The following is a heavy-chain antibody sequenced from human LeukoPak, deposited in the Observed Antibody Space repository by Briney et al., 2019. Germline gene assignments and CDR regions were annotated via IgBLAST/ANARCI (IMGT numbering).Heavy chain of an antibody. D-gene: IGHD3-9*01. CDR2: ISAYNGNT. CDR3: ARVRHHLTGYFDAFDI. V-gene: IGHV1-18*01. J-gene: IGHJ3*02. Sequence: ASVKLSCTASGYTFTSYGISWVRQAPGQGLEWMGWISAYNGNTNYAQKLQGRVTMTTDTSTSTAYMELSSLRSEDTAVYYCARVRHHLTGYFDAFDIWGQGTMVTVSS. CDR1: GYTFTSYG.